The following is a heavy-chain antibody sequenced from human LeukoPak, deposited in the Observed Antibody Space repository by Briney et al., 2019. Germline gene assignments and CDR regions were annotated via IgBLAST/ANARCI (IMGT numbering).Heavy chain of an antibody. CDR1: GGSFSGYY. D-gene: IGHD2-15*01. V-gene: IGHV4-34*01. Sequence: SETLSLTCAVYGGSFSGYYWSWIRQPPGKGLEWIGEINHSGSTNYNPSLKSRVTISVDTSKNQFSLKLSSVTAADTAVYYCARGPYCSGGSCYRGYYYGMDVWGQGTTVTVSS. CDR2: INHSGST. CDR3: ARGPYCSGGSCYRGYYYGMDV. J-gene: IGHJ6*02.